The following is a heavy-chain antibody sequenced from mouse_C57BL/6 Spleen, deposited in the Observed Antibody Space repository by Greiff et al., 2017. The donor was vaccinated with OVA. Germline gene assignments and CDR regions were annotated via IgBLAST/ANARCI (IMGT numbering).Heavy chain of an antibody. D-gene: IGHD2-1*01. Sequence: QVQLQQPGAELVKPGASVKVSCKASGYTFTSYWMHRVKQRPGQGLEWIGRIHPSDSDTNYNQKFKGKATLTVDKSSSTAYMQLSSLTSEDSAVYYCAILGPYGNYSYNAMDYWGQGTSVTVSS. V-gene: IGHV1-74*01. CDR2: IHPSDSDT. J-gene: IGHJ4*01. CDR3: AILGPYGNYSYNAMDY. CDR1: GYTFTSYW.